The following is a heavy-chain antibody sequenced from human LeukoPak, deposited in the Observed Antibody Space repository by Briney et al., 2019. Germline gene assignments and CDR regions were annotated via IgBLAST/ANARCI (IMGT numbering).Heavy chain of an antibody. CDR1: GFTFSSYG. CDR3: AKSHTSSYEEN. Sequence: GGSLRLSCAASGFTFSSYGMSWVRQAPGKGLEWVSAISGSGGNTYYADSVKGRFTISRDNSKNTLYLQMNSLRAEDTAVYYCAKSHTSSYEENWGQGTLVTVSS. V-gene: IGHV3-23*01. J-gene: IGHJ4*02. CDR2: ISGSGGNT. D-gene: IGHD2-2*01.